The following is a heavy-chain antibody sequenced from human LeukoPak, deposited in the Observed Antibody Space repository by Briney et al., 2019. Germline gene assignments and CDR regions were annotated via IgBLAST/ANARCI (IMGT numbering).Heavy chain of an antibody. CDR3: ARDGDGYSLDY. Sequence: GGSLRLSCAASGFPFSRYNMNWVRQAPGKGLEWISYISSTRSTIYYTDSVKGRFTISRDNVENSLYLQMNSLRAEDTAVYYCARDGDGYSLDYWGQEILVTVSS. V-gene: IGHV3-48*01. D-gene: IGHD5-24*01. J-gene: IGHJ4*02. CDR2: ISSTRSTI. CDR1: GFPFSRYN.